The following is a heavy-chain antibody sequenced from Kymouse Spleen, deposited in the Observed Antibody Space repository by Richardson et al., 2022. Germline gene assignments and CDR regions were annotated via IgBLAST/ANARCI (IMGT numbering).Heavy chain of an antibody. D-gene: IGHD6-19*01. J-gene: IGHJ4*02. CDR3: AKRGIAVAGPLDY. V-gene: IGHV3-30*18. Sequence: QVQLVESGGGVVQPGRSLRLSCAASGFTFSSYGMHWVRQAPGKGLEWVAVISYDGSNKYYADSVKGRFTISRDNSKNTLYLQMNSLRAEDTAVYYCAKRGIAVAGPLDYWGQGTLVTVSS. CDR2: ISYDGSNK. CDR1: GFTFSSYG.